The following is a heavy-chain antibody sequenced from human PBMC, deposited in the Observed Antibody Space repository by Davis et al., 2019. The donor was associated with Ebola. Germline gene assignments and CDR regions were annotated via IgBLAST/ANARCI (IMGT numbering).Heavy chain of an antibody. Sequence: SETLSLTCTVSGGSITSSYWSWIRQPPGKGLEWIGSIYYRGTTFYNPSLKSRVTISVDTSKNQFSLKLSSVTAADTAVYYCARRKGLYYYYGMDVWGKGTTVTVSS. V-gene: IGHV4-59*01. J-gene: IGHJ6*04. CDR1: GGSITSSY. CDR3: ARRKGLYYYYGMDV. CDR2: IYYRGTT. D-gene: IGHD3-16*01.